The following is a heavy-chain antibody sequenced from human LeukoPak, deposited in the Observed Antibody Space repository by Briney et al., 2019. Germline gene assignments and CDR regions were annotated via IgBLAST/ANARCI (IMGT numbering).Heavy chain of an antibody. CDR2: ITDSGDST. Sequence: PGGSLRLSCAAPGFPFTSSDMDRVRQAPGKGLEWVSAITDSGDSTYYADSVKGRFTISRDNSKNTLYLQMNSLRAEDTAVYYCAKDARRSSGWYFFDHWGQGTLVTVSS. D-gene: IGHD6-19*01. J-gene: IGHJ4*02. CDR3: AKDARRSSGWYFFDH. V-gene: IGHV3-23*01. CDR1: GFPFTSSD.